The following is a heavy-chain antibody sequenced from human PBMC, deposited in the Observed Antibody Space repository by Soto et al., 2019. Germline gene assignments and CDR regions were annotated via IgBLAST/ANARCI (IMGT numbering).Heavy chain of an antibody. J-gene: IGHJ4*02. CDR3: AHRPGFYMSFDY. CDR2: IYWDDDK. V-gene: IGHV2-5*02. D-gene: IGHD3-10*01. Sequence: SGPTLVNPTQTLTLTCTFSGSSLSTYGVGVAWVRQPPGKALEWLALIYWDDDKRYSPSLETRLTITKDTSKNHVVLTMTNMDPVDTGTYYCAHRPGFYMSFDYWGQGARVTVPS. CDR1: GSSLSTYGVG.